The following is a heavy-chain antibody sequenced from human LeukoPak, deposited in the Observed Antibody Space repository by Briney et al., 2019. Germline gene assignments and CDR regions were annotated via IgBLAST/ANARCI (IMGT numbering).Heavy chain of an antibody. J-gene: IGHJ6*03. D-gene: IGHD4/OR15-4a*01. CDR2: ISGYNGNT. CDR1: GYTFSDYG. Sequence: GASVKVSCKPSGYTFSDYGITWVRQAPGPGIEWMGWISGYNGNTNYTESLQGRVTMTIDTSTSTAYMDLRSLRSDDTAVYYCARVGLVDNEYGFYFYMDVWGKGTTVIVSS. CDR3: ARVGLVDNEYGFYFYMDV. V-gene: IGHV1-18*01.